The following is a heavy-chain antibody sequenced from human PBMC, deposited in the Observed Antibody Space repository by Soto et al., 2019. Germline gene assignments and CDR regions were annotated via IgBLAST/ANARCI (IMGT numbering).Heavy chain of an antibody. D-gene: IGHD3-10*01. Sequence: GGSLRLSCAASGFTFSSYGMHWVRQAPGKGLEWVAVISYDGSNKYYADSVKGRFTISRDNSKNTLYLQMNSLRAEDTAVYYCAKPNVLLWFGEVNDAFDIWGQGTMVTVSS. CDR1: GFTFSSYG. CDR2: ISYDGSNK. V-gene: IGHV3-30*18. J-gene: IGHJ3*02. CDR3: AKPNVLLWFGEVNDAFDI.